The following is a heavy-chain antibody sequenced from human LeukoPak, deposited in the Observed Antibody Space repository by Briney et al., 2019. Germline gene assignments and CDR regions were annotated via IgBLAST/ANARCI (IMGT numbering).Heavy chain of an antibody. Sequence: GGSLRLSCAASGFTFSNYAMTWVRQAPGKGLEWVSSISGGGDITIYADPVKGRFTISRDNSKNTLHLQMNSLSAEDTAVYYCAKVGAAVAGDFDYWGQGTLVTVSS. D-gene: IGHD6-19*01. J-gene: IGHJ4*02. CDR2: ISGGGDIT. CDR1: GFTFSNYA. V-gene: IGHV3-23*01. CDR3: AKVGAAVAGDFDY.